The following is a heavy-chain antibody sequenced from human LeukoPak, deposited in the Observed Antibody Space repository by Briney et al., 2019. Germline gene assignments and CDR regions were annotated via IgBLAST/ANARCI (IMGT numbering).Heavy chain of an antibody. V-gene: IGHV3-53*01. J-gene: IGHJ4*02. CDR3: ASGYSYGYFGY. D-gene: IGHD5-18*01. CDR2: IYDGGGT. CDR1: GFTVSGNY. Sequence: GGSLRLSCAASGFTVSGNYMSWVRRAPGKGLECVSLIYDGGGTHYADSVKGRFTISRDNSKNTLYLQMNSLRAEDTAVYYCASGYSYGYFGYWGQGTLVTVSS.